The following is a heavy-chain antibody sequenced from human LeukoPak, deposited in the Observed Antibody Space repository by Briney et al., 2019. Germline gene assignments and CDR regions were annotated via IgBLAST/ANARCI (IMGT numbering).Heavy chain of an antibody. J-gene: IGHJ4*02. CDR1: GYSFTSYW. V-gene: IGHV5-51*01. CDR2: IYPDDSDT. Sequence: GESLKISCKGSGYSFTSYWIGWVRQMPGKGLEWMGIIYPDDSDTRYSPSFQGQVTISADKSISTAYLQWSSLRTSDTAMYYCARQLGGGPAATPFDYWGQGTLVTVSS. CDR3: ARQLGGGPAATPFDY. D-gene: IGHD2-2*02.